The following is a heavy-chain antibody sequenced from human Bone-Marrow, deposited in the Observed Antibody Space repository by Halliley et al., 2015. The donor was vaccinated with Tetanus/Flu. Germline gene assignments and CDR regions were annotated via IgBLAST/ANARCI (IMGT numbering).Heavy chain of an antibody. V-gene: IGHV3-7*01. D-gene: IGHD3-10*01. J-gene: IGHJ6*02. CDR3: ARLGFEELSGIYYYGMDV. CDR1: GFTFSNHW. CDR2: IRQDGSEQ. Sequence: SLRLSCAASGFTFSNHWMSWVRQASGKGLEWVAQIRQDGSEQHYGDSVKGRFTISRDNAKNSLYLQMNSLRAEDTAVYYCARLGFEELSGIYYYGMDVWGQGSTVTVSS.